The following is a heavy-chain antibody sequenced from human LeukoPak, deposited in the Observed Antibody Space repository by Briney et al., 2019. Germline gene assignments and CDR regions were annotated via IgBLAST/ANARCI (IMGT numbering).Heavy chain of an antibody. CDR2: IYYSGST. J-gene: IGHJ4*02. V-gene: IGHV4-59*11. Sequence: SETLSLTCTVSGGSISSHYWSWIRQPPGKGLEWIGYIYYSGSTNYNPSLKSRVTISVDTSKNQFSLKLSSVTAADTAVYYCARLGQYCSGGSCYSALLDYWGQGTLVTVSS. D-gene: IGHD2-15*01. CDR1: GGSISSHY. CDR3: ARLGQYCSGGSCYSALLDY.